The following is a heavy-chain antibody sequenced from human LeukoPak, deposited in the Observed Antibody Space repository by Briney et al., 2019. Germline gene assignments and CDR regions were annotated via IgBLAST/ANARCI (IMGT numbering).Heavy chain of an antibody. J-gene: IGHJ6*02. V-gene: IGHV3-11*01. CDR1: GFSLSDYY. Sequence: GESLRLSCAAAGFSLSDYYMSCIRQAPGKGLEWVSYMSSSGSTIYYADSVKGRFTTSRDNAKHPLYLQTNSLRAEDTAVYYRARDPPDSGDYYYYGMDVWGQGTTVTVSS. CDR3: ARDPPDSGDYYYYGMDV. D-gene: IGHD4-17*01. CDR2: MSSSGSTI.